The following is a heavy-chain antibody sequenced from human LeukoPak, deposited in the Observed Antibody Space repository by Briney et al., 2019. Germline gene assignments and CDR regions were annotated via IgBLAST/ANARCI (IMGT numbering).Heavy chain of an antibody. CDR3: VRVNGVGRAMVIHGMDV. V-gene: IGHV3-30*09. Sequence: PGGSLRLSCSASAFSFGTYAIHWVRQAPGKGLEWLSVISYDEINKYYADSVKGRFAISRDNSRNTLYLQMNDLRPEDTAVYYCVRVNGVGRAMVIHGMDVWGQGTTVTVSS. CDR1: AFSFGTYA. D-gene: IGHD5-18*01. J-gene: IGHJ6*02. CDR2: ISYDEINK.